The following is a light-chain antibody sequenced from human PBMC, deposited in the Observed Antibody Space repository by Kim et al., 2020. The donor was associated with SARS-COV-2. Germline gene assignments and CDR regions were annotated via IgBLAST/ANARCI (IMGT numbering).Light chain of an antibody. CDR3: AAWEDSLNGPV. CDR2: SNN. CDR1: SSNIGSNT. J-gene: IGLJ2*01. Sequence: QSVLTQPPSASGTPGQRVTISCLGSSSNIGSNTVNWNQQLPGTAPTPLIYSNNQRPSGVPYRFSGSKSGTSASLAISGLQSEDEADYYCAAWEDSLNGPVFGGGTQLTVL. V-gene: IGLV1-44*01.